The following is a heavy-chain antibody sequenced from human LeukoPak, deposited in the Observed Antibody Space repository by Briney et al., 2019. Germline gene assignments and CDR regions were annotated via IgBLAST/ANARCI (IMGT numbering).Heavy chain of an antibody. CDR1: GGSISSSSYY. CDR3: ARSIMITFEGDIWYFDY. Sequence: SETLSLTCTVSGGSISSSSYYWSWIRQPPGKGLEWIGYIYYSGSTNYNPSLKSRVAISVDTSKNQFSLKLSSVTAADTAVYYCARSIMITFEGDIWYFDYWGQGTLVTVSS. D-gene: IGHD3-16*01. CDR2: IYYSGST. V-gene: IGHV4-61*01. J-gene: IGHJ4*02.